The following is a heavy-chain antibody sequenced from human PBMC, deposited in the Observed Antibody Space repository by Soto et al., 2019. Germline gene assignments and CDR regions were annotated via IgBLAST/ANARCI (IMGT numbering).Heavy chain of an antibody. CDR3: AREKSVVVVPAAIPNNWFDP. V-gene: IGHV1-18*01. D-gene: IGHD2-2*01. J-gene: IGHJ5*02. Sequence: ASVKVSCKASGYTFTSYGISWVRQAPGQGLEWMGWISAYNGNTNYAQKLQGRVTMTTDTSTSTAYMELRSLRSDDTAVYYCAREKSVVVVPAAIPNNWFDPWGQGTLVTVS. CDR1: GYTFTSYG. CDR2: ISAYNGNT.